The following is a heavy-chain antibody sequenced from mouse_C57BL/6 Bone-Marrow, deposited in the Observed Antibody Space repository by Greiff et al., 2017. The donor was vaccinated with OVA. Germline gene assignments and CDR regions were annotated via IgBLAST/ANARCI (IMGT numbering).Heavy chain of an antibody. V-gene: IGHV5-4*01. CDR1: GFTFSSYA. CDR3: ARDPKPWYFDV. J-gene: IGHJ1*03. Sequence: EVKVVESGGGLVKPGGSLKLSCAASGFTFSSYAMSWVRQTPEKRLEWVATISDGGSYTYYPDNVKGRFTISRDNAKDNLYLQMSHLKSEDTAMYYCARDPKPWYFDVWGTGTTVTVSS. CDR2: ISDGGSYT.